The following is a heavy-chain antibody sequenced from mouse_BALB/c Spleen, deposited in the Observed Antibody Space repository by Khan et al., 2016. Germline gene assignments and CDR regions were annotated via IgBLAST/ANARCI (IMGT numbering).Heavy chain of an antibody. J-gene: IGHJ4*01. V-gene: IGHV2-6-5*01. CDR2: IWGGGST. CDR3: TKHYSGSSYARDY. Sequence: QVQLKQSGPGLVAPSQSLSITCTVSGFSLTDYGVSWIRQPPGKGLEWLGVIWGGGSTYYNSALKSRLSISKDNSKSQVCLIMNSLQTDDTAMYYCTKHYSGSSYARDYWGQGTSVTVSS. CDR1: GFSLTDYG. D-gene: IGHD1-1*01.